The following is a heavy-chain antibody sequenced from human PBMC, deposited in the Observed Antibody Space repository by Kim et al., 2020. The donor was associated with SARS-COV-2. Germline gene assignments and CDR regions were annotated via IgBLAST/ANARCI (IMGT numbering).Heavy chain of an antibody. J-gene: IGHJ3*01. V-gene: IGHV4-39*01. Sequence: SETLSLTCTVSGGSISSSSYYWSWIRPRPGKGLDWIGSIYYSGSTYDTPSLKSRVTISVDTAKNQFSLKLSSVTAADTAEYYCAGQGGTTIFGVFVW. CDR3: AGQGGTTIFGVFV. CDR2: IYYSGST. CDR1: GGSISSSSYY. D-gene: IGHD3-3*01.